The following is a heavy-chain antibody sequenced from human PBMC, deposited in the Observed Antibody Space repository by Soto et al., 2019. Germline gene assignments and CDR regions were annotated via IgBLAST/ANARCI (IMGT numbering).Heavy chain of an antibody. V-gene: IGHV3-33*01. Sequence: QVQLVESGGGVVQPGRSLRLSCAASGFIFSTYGMHWVRQAPGKGLEWVAVIWYDGSNKYYADSVKGRFTISRDNSKNTLYLQMNSLRAEDTAVYYWARDGIPYCGGDCYFDYWGQGTLVTVSS. CDR2: IWYDGSNK. J-gene: IGHJ4*02. D-gene: IGHD2-21*02. CDR1: GFIFSTYG. CDR3: ARDGIPYCGGDCYFDY.